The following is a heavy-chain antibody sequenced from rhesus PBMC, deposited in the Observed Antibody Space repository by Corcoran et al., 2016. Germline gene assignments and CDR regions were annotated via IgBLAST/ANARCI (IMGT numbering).Heavy chain of an antibody. D-gene: IGHD3-22*01. V-gene: IGHV1-200*01. Sequence: QVQLVQSGAEVKKPGASVKLSCKASGYTFTSYSINWGRQAPGQGLEWMGWLNPRHGNTGYAQKFQGRVTMTRDTSTSTAYMELSSLRSEDTAVYYCARGQVIWSDYYDAFDFWGQGLRVTVSS. CDR3: ARGQVIWSDYYDAFDF. CDR1: GYTFTSYS. CDR2: LNPRHGNT. J-gene: IGHJ3*01.